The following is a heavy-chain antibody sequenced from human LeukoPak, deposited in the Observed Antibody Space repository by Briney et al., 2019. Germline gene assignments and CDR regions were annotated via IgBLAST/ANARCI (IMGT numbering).Heavy chain of an antibody. J-gene: IGHJ4*02. CDR3: ARLLLVGATGYYFDY. D-gene: IGHD1-26*01. CDR1: GGSIIGYY. Sequence: SETLSLTCTVAGGSIIGYYWSWIRQPPGKGLEWIGYIYYSGNTNNNPSLKSRVTISLDTSKNQFSLKLSSVTAADTAVYYCARLLLVGATGYYFDYWGQGTLVSVSS. CDR2: IYYSGNT. V-gene: IGHV4-59*01.